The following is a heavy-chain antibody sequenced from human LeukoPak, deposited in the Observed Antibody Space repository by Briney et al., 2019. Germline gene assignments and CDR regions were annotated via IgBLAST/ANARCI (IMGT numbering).Heavy chain of an antibody. Sequence: SETLSLTCAVFRGSITNSSCYWGWIRQPPGKGLEWIGGIYYTGTTYYSPSLNSRITISMDTSKNQFSLRLASVTAADTALYYCARRAVVPAAVSYFDNWGQGTLVTVSS. CDR3: ARRAVVPAAVSYFDN. V-gene: IGHV4-39*01. D-gene: IGHD2-2*01. CDR2: IYYTGTT. J-gene: IGHJ4*02. CDR1: RGSITNSSCY.